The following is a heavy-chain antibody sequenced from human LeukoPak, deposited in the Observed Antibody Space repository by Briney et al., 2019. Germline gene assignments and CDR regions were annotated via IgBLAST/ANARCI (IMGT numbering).Heavy chain of an antibody. CDR3: ARDHELWSLDY. CDR2: INPNSGDT. J-gene: IGHJ4*02. CDR1: GYTFIDYY. D-gene: IGHD3-10*01. Sequence: ASVKVSCKTSGYTFIDYYIHWIRQAPGQGLEWVGWINPNSGDTDYAQKFQGRVTMTRDMSTGTVYVELSSLTSEDTAVYYCARDHELWSLDYWGQGTLVIVSS. V-gene: IGHV1-2*02.